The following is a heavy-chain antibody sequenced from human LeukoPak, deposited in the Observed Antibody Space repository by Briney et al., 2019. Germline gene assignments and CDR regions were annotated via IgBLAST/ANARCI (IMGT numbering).Heavy chain of an antibody. Sequence: SETLSLTCTVSGGSVSNGSYYWSWIRQPPGRGLEWIAYIHYSGSAAYNPSLKSRVTIPRDMSTNQFSLKMTSVTAADTAVYFCARDMGAPDYGSYSVDYWGQGTLVTVSS. V-gene: IGHV4-61*01. CDR2: IHYSGSA. J-gene: IGHJ4*02. D-gene: IGHD4-23*01. CDR3: ARDMGAPDYGSYSVDY. CDR1: GGSVSNGSYY.